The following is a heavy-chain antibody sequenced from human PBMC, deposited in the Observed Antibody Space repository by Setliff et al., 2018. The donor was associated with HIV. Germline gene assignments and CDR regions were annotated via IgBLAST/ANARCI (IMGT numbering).Heavy chain of an antibody. J-gene: IGHJ4*02. CDR3: ARAYFGSGIYY. CDR2: IYHSGST. D-gene: IGHD3-10*01. CDR1: SYSISSGYY. Sequence: PSETLSLTCAVSSYSISSGYYWGWIRQPPGKGLEWIGNIYHSGSTYYNPSLKSRVTISVDTSKNQFSLKLSSVTAADTAVYYCARAYFGSGIYYWGQGTLVTVSS. V-gene: IGHV4-38-2*01.